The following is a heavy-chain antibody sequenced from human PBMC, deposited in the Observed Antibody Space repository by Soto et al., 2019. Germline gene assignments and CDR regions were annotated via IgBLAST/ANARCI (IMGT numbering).Heavy chain of an antibody. D-gene: IGHD3-22*01. Sequence: QVQLVQSGAEVKKPGSSVKVSCKASGGTFSSYAISWVRQAPGQVREWMGGIIPIFGTANYAQKFQGRVTITADESTSTAYMELSSLRSEDTAVYYCARGLYPDSSGYPLGVDYWGQGTLVTVSS. J-gene: IGHJ4*02. CDR1: GGTFSSYA. V-gene: IGHV1-69*01. CDR3: ARGLYPDSSGYPLGVDY. CDR2: IIPIFGTA.